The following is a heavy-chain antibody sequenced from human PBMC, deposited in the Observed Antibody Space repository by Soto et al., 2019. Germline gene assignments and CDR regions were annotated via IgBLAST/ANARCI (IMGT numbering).Heavy chain of an antibody. Sequence: PSETLSLTCTVSGGSISSYYWSWIRQTPGKGVEWIGYFHNSGNPKYSSSLKSRVTISVDMSEKQSSLILTSVTAADTAVYWCGRTGFRDGGSPHFEYWGQGTLVTVS. CDR3: GRTGFRDGGSPHFEY. D-gene: IGHD2-15*01. V-gene: IGHV4-59*01. CDR2: FHNSGNP. J-gene: IGHJ4*02. CDR1: GGSISSYY.